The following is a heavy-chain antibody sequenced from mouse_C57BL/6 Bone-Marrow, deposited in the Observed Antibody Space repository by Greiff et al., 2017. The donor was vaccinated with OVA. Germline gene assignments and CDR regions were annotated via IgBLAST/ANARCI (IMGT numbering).Heavy chain of an antibody. Sequence: EVQLQQSGPELVKPGASVKISCKASGCTFTDYYMNWVKQSHGKSLEWIGDINPNNGGTSYNQKFKGKATLTVDKSSSTAYMELRSLTSEDSAVYYCARGWLLQYFDVWGTGTTVTVSS. CDR2: INPNNGGT. J-gene: IGHJ1*03. V-gene: IGHV1-26*01. CDR1: GCTFTDYY. CDR3: ARGWLLQYFDV. D-gene: IGHD2-3*01.